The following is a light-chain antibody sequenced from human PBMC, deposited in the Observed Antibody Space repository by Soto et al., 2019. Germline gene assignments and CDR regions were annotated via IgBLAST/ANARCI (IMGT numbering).Light chain of an antibody. Sequence: QSVLTQPPSASGTPGQRVTISCSGSSSNIGSNLVNWYQQLPGRAPKLLMYSDNQRPSGVPDRFSGSKSGTSASLAISGLQSEDDAHYYCAAWDDRMAGSVLFGGGTKLTVL. CDR1: SSNIGSNL. CDR3: AAWDDRMAGSVL. V-gene: IGLV1-44*01. J-gene: IGLJ2*01. CDR2: SDN.